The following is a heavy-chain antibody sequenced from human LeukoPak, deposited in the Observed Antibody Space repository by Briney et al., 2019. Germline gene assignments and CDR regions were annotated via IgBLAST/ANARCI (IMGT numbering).Heavy chain of an antibody. D-gene: IGHD6-19*01. CDR1: GFTFSSYG. V-gene: IGHV3-30*18. CDR2: ISYDGSNK. J-gene: IGHJ4*02. Sequence: TGRSLRLSCAASGFTFSSYGMHWVRQAPGKGLEWVAVISYDGSNKYYADSVKGRFTISRDNSKNTLYLQMNSLRAEDTAVYYCAKDLTIAVAGTAEGYWGQGTLVTVSS. CDR3: AKDLTIAVAGTAEGY.